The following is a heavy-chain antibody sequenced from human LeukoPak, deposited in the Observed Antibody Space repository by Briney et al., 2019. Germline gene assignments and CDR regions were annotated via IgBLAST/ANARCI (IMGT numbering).Heavy chain of an antibody. V-gene: IGHV3-9*03. CDR2: ISWNSGSV. Sequence: GGSLRLSCAASAFTFDDYAMYWVRQLPGKGLEWVSGISWNSGSVGYADSVKGRFTISRDNAKNSLYLQMNSLRAEDMALYYCVKDELFASTGTYHYWVQGTLVTVSS. CDR1: AFTFDDYA. J-gene: IGHJ4*02. D-gene: IGHD6-13*01. CDR3: VKDELFASTGTYHY.